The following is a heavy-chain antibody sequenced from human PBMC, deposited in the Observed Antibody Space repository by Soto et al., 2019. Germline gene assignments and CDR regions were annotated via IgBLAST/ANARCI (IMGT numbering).Heavy chain of an antibody. D-gene: IGHD2-21*02. Sequence: ASVKVSCKASGYTFTSYAMHWVRQAPGQRLEWMGWINAGNGNTKYSQKFQGRVTITRDTSASTAYMELSSLRSEDTAVYYCARVKGIVVVTAITYWGQGTLVTVSS. CDR3: ARVKGIVVVTAITY. CDR1: GYTFTSYA. V-gene: IGHV1-3*01. CDR2: INAGNGNT. J-gene: IGHJ4*02.